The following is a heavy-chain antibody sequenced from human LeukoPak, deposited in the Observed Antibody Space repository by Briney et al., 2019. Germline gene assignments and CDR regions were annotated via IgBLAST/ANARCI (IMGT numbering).Heavy chain of an antibody. CDR1: DYGVSSVGYY. CDR2: VNHSGST. CDR3: ARRIAAAKDAFDI. D-gene: IGHD6-13*01. Sequence: PSETLSLTCAVYDYGVSSVGYYWSWIRQPPGKGLEWIAEVNHSGSTNYNPSLNSRVTMSVDTSKKQFSLKLSSVTAADTAVYYCARRIAAAKDAFDIWGQGTMVTVSS. V-gene: IGHV4-34*01. J-gene: IGHJ3*02.